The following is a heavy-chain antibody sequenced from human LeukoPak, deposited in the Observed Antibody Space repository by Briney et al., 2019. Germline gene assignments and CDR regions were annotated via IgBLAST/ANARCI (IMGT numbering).Heavy chain of an antibody. J-gene: IGHJ4*02. CDR1: GFTFSSYG. CDR3: AKVREKQWLYYFDS. Sequence: GGSLRLSCAASGFTFSSYGMSWVRQAPGKGLEWVSLISASGGTTYYADSVKGRFTISRDNSENTLYLQMNSLRAEDTAVFYCAKVREKQWLYYFDSWGQGTLVTVSS. V-gene: IGHV3-23*01. CDR2: ISASGGTT. D-gene: IGHD6-19*01.